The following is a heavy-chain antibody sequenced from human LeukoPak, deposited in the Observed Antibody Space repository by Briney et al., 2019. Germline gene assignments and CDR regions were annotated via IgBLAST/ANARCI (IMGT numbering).Heavy chain of an antibody. V-gene: IGHV3-30*04. CDR1: GFTFSSYA. CDR2: ISFDGSNK. D-gene: IGHD2-15*01. Sequence: PGGSLRLSCAASGFTFSSYAMHWVRQAPGKGLEWVAVISFDGSNKYYADSVKGRFTISRDNSKNTLYLQMNSLRAEDTAVYYCARDHIVVVVAATYYWGQGTLVTVSS. J-gene: IGHJ4*02. CDR3: ARDHIVVVVAATYY.